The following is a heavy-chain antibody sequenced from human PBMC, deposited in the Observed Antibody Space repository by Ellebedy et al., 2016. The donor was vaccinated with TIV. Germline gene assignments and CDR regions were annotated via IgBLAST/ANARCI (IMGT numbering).Heavy chain of an antibody. J-gene: IGHJ6*02. Sequence: GESLKISCAASGFTFSSYAMSWVRQAPGKGLEWVSVISGSGGSTYYADSVKGRFTISSDNAKNSLYLEMTSLRAEDTAVYYCARDKRFQKHYGMDVWGQGTTVTVSS. CDR1: GFTFSSYA. CDR3: ARDKRFQKHYGMDV. CDR2: ISGSGGST. V-gene: IGHV3-23*01.